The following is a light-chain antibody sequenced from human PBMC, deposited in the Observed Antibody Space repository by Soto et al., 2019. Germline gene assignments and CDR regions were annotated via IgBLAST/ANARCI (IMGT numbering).Light chain of an antibody. J-gene: IGKJ3*01. Sequence: EIVLTQSPGTLSLSPGERATLSCRASQSVSSSYLVWYQQKPGQAPRLLIYGASTRATGIPDRFSGSGSGTDFTLTINRVAPEDFAVYYCQQYGSSPFTFGPGTKVHI. V-gene: IGKV3-20*01. CDR2: GAS. CDR1: QSVSSSY. CDR3: QQYGSSPFT.